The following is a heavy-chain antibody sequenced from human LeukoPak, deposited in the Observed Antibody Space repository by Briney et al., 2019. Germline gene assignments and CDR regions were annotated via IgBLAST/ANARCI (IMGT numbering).Heavy chain of an antibody. D-gene: IGHD3-9*01. J-gene: IGHJ4*02. Sequence: SVKVSCKASGGTFSNYAISWVRQAPGQGLEWMGGIIPIFGTGNYAQKFQARVTITADESTSTAYMELRSLRSDDTAVYYCARDRYDILTEGDYWGQGTLVTVSS. V-gene: IGHV1-69*13. CDR1: GGTFSNYA. CDR2: IIPIFGTG. CDR3: ARDRYDILTEGDY.